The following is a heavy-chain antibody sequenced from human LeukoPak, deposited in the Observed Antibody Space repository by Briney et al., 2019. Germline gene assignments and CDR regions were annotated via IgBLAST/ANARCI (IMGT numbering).Heavy chain of an antibody. CDR3: ARDRYSSGRAYYYYGMDV. D-gene: IGHD6-19*01. V-gene: IGHV3-23*01. Sequence: PGGSLRLSCATSGFTFSTYTMYWVRHPPGKRLEWVSIIGSSGGGIHYADSVKGRFTISRDNSKNTLYLQMNSLRAEDTAVYYCARDRYSSGRAYYYYGMDVWGQGTTVTVSS. CDR2: IGSSGGGI. J-gene: IGHJ6*02. CDR1: GFTFSTYT.